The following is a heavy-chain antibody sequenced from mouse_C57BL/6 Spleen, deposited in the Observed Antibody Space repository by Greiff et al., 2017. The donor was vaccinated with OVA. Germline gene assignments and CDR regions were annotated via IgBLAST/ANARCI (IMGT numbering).Heavy chain of an antibody. CDR1: GYTFTSYW. CDR2: IYPGSGST. D-gene: IGHD1-3*01. V-gene: IGHV1-55*01. J-gene: IGHJ4*01. Sequence: QVHVKQPGAELVKPGASVKMSCKASGYTFTSYWITWVKQRPGQGLEWIGDIYPGSGSTNYNEKFKSKATLTVDTSSSTAYMQLSSLTSEDSAVYYCASSGNYDAMDYWGQGTSVTVSS. CDR3: ASSGNYDAMDY.